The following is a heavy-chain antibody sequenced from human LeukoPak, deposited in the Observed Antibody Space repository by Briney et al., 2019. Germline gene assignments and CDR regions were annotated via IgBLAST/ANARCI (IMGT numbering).Heavy chain of an antibody. V-gene: IGHV1-69*13. CDR2: ISPIFGTA. CDR3: ARDLGYYDSLTGYSSSHP. J-gene: IGHJ5*02. CDR1: GGTFSSYA. D-gene: IGHD3-9*01. Sequence: SVTVSCKASGGTFSSYAFSWVRQAPGQGLEWMGGISPIFGTANYAQKFQGRVTITAHESTSTAYMELSNLRSEDTAVYYCARDLGYYDSLTGYSSSHPWGQGTLVTVS.